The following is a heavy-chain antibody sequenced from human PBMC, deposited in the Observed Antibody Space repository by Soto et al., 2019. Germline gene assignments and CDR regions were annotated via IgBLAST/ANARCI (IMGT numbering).Heavy chain of an antibody. J-gene: IGHJ2*01. Sequence: QVQLQESGPGLVKPSETLFLTCSVSSGSASGQYRRWLRQPPGKALEWIGYIDPLDLTNYNPSLKRRVAISGDKANRQFSLKRHSVTAADTAIYYCATSHTRGIWYFDLWGRGTLVTVSS. D-gene: IGHD3-16*01. V-gene: IGHV4-59*02. CDR1: SGSASGQY. CDR3: ATSHTRGIWYFDL. CDR2: IDPLDLT.